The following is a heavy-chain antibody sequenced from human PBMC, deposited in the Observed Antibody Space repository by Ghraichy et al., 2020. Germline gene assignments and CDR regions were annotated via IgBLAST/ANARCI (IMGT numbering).Heavy chain of an antibody. D-gene: IGHD3-3*01. CDR2: MNPNSGNT. CDR1: GYTFTSYD. J-gene: IGHJ6*02. CDR3: ARDTMYYDFWSGYPNAYYYYYGMDV. Sequence: ASVKVSCKASGYTFTSYDINWVRQATGQGLEWMGWMNPNSGNTGYAQKFQGRVTMTRNTSISTAYMELSSLRSEDTAVYYCARDTMYYDFWSGYPNAYYYYYGMDVWGQGTTVTVSS. V-gene: IGHV1-8*01.